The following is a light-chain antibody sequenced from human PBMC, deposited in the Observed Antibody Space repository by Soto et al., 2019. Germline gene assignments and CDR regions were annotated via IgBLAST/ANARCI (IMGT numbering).Light chain of an antibody. V-gene: IGKV1-39*01. CDR1: QSISNY. CDR2: AAS. J-gene: IGKJ4*01. Sequence: DMEMTQSPSSLSASVGDRVTITCRASQSISNYLNWYQHKPGKVPKLLIYAASSLQSVVPTRFSVRGSGTDFTLTINSLQPEDFAKYYCQQSYGTPLTFGGGTKIEIK. CDR3: QQSYGTPLT.